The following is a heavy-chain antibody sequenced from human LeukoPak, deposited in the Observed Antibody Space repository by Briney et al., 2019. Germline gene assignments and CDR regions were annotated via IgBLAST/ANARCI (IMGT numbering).Heavy chain of an antibody. Sequence: SETLSLTCTVSLDSTTSNFWSWVRQPPGKGLEWIGEIHRSGSLNYNPSLQSRVTISIDRSRNQIALELSPVTAADTAVYYCAREILGGFNPGAYWGQGTLVTVSS. CDR2: IHRSGSL. CDR3: AREILGGFNPGAY. D-gene: IGHD1-14*01. CDR1: LDSTTSNF. J-gene: IGHJ4*02. V-gene: IGHV4-4*02.